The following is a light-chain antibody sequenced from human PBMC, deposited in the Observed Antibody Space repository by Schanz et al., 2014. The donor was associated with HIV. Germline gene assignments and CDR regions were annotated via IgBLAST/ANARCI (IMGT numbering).Light chain of an antibody. CDR3: AAWDVNLNGPV. V-gene: IGLV1-40*01. CDR2: GSS. CDR1: SSNIGAGYD. Sequence: QSVLTQPPSVSGAPGQRVTISCTGNSSNIGAGYDVHWYQHLPGTAPKLLIFGSSNRPSGVPDRFSGSKSGTSASLAISGLQSEDEADYYCAAWDVNLNGPVFGGGTKLTVL. J-gene: IGLJ2*01.